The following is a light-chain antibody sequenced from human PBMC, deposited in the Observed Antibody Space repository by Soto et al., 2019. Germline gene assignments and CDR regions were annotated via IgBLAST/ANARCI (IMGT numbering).Light chain of an antibody. Sequence: EIVMTQSPATLSVSPGERATLSCRASQSVGRNLVWYQQKVGQAPRPLIFDASTRATGIPARFIGSGSGTDFTLTISRLEPEDFAVYYCQQHGTSPITFGQGTRLEIK. CDR2: DAS. V-gene: IGKV3-15*01. CDR3: QQHGTSPIT. J-gene: IGKJ5*01. CDR1: QSVGRN.